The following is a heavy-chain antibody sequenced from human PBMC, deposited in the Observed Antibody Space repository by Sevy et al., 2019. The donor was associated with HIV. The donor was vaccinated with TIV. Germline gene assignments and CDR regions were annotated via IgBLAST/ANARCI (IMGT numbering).Heavy chain of an antibody. J-gene: IGHJ4*02. V-gene: IGHV3-11*01. CDR2: SSSSGSTV. D-gene: IGHD3-16*02. CDR1: GFTFSNYY. CDR3: ARSYGSFGFDN. Sequence: GGSLRLSCAASGFTFSNYYMSWIRQAPGKGLEWVSYSSSSGSTVSYRDSVRGRFTISRDNAKNTESLQMNSLRAEDTAVYYCARSYGSFGFDNWGQGTLVTVSS.